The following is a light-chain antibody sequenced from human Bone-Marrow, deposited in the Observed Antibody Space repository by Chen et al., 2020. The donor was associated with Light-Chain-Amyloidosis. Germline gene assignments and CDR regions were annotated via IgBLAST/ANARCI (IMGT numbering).Light chain of an antibody. J-gene: IGLJ1*01. CDR1: SSDVGGDNH. Sequence: QSALTQPASVSGSPGQSIPISCTGTSSDVGGDNHVSWYQQHPDKAPKLMIYEVTNRPSWVPDRFSGSKSDNTASLTISGLQTEDEADYFCSSYTITNTLVFGSGTSVTVL. CDR2: EVT. CDR3: SSYTITNTLV. V-gene: IGLV2-14*01.